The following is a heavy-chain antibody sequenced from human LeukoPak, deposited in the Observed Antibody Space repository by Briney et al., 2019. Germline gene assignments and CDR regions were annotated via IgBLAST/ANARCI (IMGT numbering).Heavy chain of an antibody. CDR3: ARGGGVTYYDSTGYLWYFDY. D-gene: IGHD3-22*01. Sequence: SETLSLTCSVSGGSISSYYWSWIRQPAGKGLEWIGRIYSSGSTNYNPSLESRVTMSVDTSKNQFSLKLSSVTAADTAVYYCARGGGVTYYDSTGYLWYFDYWGQGTLVTVSS. J-gene: IGHJ4*02. V-gene: IGHV4-4*07. CDR1: GGSISSYY. CDR2: IYSSGST.